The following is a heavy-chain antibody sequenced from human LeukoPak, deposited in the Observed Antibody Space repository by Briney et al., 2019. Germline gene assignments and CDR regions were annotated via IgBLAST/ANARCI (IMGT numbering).Heavy chain of an antibody. CDR2: MYYGGST. CDR3: ARDRDGLDAFDI. Sequence: SETLSLTCTVSGGSISSSSYYWGWIRQPPGKGLEWIGSMYYGGSTYYNPSLKSRVTISIDTSNNQFSLRLSSVTAADTAVYYCARDRDGLDAFDIWGQGTMVTVSS. CDR1: GGSISSSSYY. J-gene: IGHJ3*02. V-gene: IGHV4-39*07. D-gene: IGHD3/OR15-3a*01.